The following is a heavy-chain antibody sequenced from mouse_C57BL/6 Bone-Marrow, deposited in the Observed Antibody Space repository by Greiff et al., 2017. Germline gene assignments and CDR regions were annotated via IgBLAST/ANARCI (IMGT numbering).Heavy chain of an antibody. CDR1: GYTFTSYD. Sequence: QVQLQQSGPELVKPGASVKLSCKASGYTFTSYDINWVKPRPGQGLEWIGWIYPRDGSTKYNEKFKGKATLTVDTSSSTAYMELHSLTSEDSAVYFCARLECDGSSGDWYFDVWGTGTTVTVSS. CDR2: IYPRDGST. CDR3: ARLECDGSSGDWYFDV. J-gene: IGHJ1*03. V-gene: IGHV1-85*01. D-gene: IGHD1-1*01.